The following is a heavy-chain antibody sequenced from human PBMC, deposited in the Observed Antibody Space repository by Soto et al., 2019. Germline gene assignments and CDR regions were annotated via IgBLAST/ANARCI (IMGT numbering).Heavy chain of an antibody. Sequence: ESGPTLVNPTQTLTLTCTFSGFSLNTAGAGVGWIRQPPGKALEWLAVIYWNDDKRFSPSLKSKLTITTNDSTNQVVLTMTYMDPVDTATDYFAHRGYGAYPSDNWFDPWGQGTLVTVSS. D-gene: IGHD4-17*01. V-gene: IGHV2-5*01. CDR1: GFSLNTAGAG. CDR3: AHRGYGAYPSDNWFDP. J-gene: IGHJ5*01. CDR2: IYWNDDK.